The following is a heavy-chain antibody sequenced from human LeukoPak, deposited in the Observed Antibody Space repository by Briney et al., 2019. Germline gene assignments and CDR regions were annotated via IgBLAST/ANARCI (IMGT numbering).Heavy chain of an antibody. J-gene: IGHJ4*02. D-gene: IGHD1-26*01. CDR2: ISSSSSYI. CDR1: GFTFSSYT. Sequence: RSGGSLRLSCAASGFTFSSYTMNWVRQAPGKGLQWVSSISSSSSYIYYADSVKGRFTISRDNSKNTLYLQMNSLRAEDTAVYYCAKPHSGSFPYYFDYWGQGTLVTVSS. V-gene: IGHV3-21*01. CDR3: AKPHSGSFPYYFDY.